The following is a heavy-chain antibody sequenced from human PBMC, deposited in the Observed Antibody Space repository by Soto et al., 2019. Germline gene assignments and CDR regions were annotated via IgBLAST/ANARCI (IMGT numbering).Heavy chain of an antibody. V-gene: IGHV3-7*01. D-gene: IGHD2-2*01. J-gene: IGHJ6*03. CDR2: IKQDGSEK. CDR1: GFTFSSYW. Sequence: GGSLRLSCAASGFTFSSYWMSWVRQAPGKGLEWVANIKQDGSEKYYVDSVKGRFTISRDNAKNSLYLQMNSLRAEDTAVYYCARDPGKVPASPYMXVWGKGTTVTVSS. CDR3: ARDPGKVPASPYMXV.